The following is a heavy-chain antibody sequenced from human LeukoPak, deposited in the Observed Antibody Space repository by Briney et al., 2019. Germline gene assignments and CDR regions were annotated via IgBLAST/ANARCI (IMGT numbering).Heavy chain of an antibody. CDR2: ISFSGGNT. Sequence: PGGSLRLSCAASGFTFRDSAISWVRQAPGKGLEWVSLISFSGGNTYYTDSVKGRFTISRDNSKGTMYLQMNSLRAEDTAIYYCARDIELSTWGLGTMVTVSS. CDR1: GFTFRDSA. V-gene: IGHV3-23*01. J-gene: IGHJ3*01. D-gene: IGHD3-16*02. CDR3: ARDIELST.